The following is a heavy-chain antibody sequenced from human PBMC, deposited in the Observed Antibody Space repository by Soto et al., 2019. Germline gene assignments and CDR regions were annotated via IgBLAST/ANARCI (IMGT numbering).Heavy chain of an antibody. CDR1: GFIFSRYG. D-gene: IGHD5-18*01. J-gene: IGHJ6*01. CDR2: ISYDGRNK. CDR3: PNTDRKFHLWLTIGDV. Sequence: PVGSLRLSCSASGFIFSRYGMHWVRQAPGKGLEVVAVISYDGRNKYYTSSVKGRLTISRDNAKNTLFLQMSSLRTEDTAVYFCPNTDRKFHLWLTIGDVWGPGATVTVFS. V-gene: IGHV3-30*18.